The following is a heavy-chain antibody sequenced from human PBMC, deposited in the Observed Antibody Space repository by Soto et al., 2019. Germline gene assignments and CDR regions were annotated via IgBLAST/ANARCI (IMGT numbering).Heavy chain of an antibody. D-gene: IGHD7-27*01. CDR3: ARLGRLRYYHYGMDV. Sequence: QVQLVQSGAEVKKPGSSVKVSCKASGGTFSSYAISWVRQAPGQGLEWMGGIIPIFGTANYAQKFQGRVTITADESTSTADMELSSVRSEDTAGYYCARLGRLRYYHYGMDVWGQGTTVTVSS. CDR2: IIPIFGTA. V-gene: IGHV1-69*12. J-gene: IGHJ6*02. CDR1: GGTFSSYA.